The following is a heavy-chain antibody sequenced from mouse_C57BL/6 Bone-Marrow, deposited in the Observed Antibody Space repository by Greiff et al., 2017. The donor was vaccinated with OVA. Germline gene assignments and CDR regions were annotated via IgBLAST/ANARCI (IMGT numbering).Heavy chain of an antibody. V-gene: IGHV1-81*01. CDR1: GYTFTSYG. J-gene: IGHJ3*01. CDR2: IYPRSGNT. CDR3: ARFLDPRFAY. Sequence: QVQLQQSGAELARPGASVQLSCTASGYTFTSYGISWVKQRTGQGLEWIGEIYPRSGNTYYNEKFKGKATLTADKSSSTAYMELRSLTSEDSAVYFCARFLDPRFAYWGQGTLVTVSA.